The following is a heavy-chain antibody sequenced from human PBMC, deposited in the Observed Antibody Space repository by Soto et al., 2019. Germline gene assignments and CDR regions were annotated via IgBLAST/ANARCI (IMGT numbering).Heavy chain of an antibody. CDR3: AREAVAYRAPLDY. CDR1: GFTFSSYG. CDR2: IWYDGSNK. D-gene: IGHD6-19*01. V-gene: IGHV3-33*01. Sequence: QVQLVESGGGVVQPGRSLRLSCAASGFTFSSYGMHWVRHAPGKGLEWVAVIWYDGSNKYYADSVKGRFTISRDNSKNTLYLQMNSLRAEDTAVYYCAREAVAYRAPLDYWGQGTLVTVSS. J-gene: IGHJ4*02.